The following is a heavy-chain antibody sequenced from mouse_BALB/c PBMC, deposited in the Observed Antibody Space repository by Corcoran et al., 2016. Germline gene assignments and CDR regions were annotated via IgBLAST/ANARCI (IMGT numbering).Heavy chain of an antibody. CDR3: ARGIYSTMDY. Sequence: QIQLVQSGPELKKPGETVKISCKASGYTFTNYGMNWVKQAPGKGLKWMGWINTYTGEPTYADDFKGRFAFSLETSASTAYLQINSLKNEDTATYFFARGIYSTMDYWGQGTSVTVSS. V-gene: IGHV9-3-1*01. J-gene: IGHJ4*01. CDR1: GYTFTNYG. CDR2: INTYTGEP.